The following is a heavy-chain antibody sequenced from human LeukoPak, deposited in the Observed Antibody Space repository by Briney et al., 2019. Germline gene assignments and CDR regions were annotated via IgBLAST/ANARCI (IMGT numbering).Heavy chain of an antibody. Sequence: GGSLRLSCEASGFSLSSYFMSWIRQAPGKGLEWVSYITNTGRSTNYADAVKGRFTISRDNAKQSVYLEMTDLRAEDTAVYYCAREASGNYHVFDSWGQGALVTVSS. D-gene: IGHD6-19*01. CDR3: AREASGNYHVFDS. V-gene: IGHV3-11*04. J-gene: IGHJ4*02. CDR1: GFSLSSYF. CDR2: ITNTGRST.